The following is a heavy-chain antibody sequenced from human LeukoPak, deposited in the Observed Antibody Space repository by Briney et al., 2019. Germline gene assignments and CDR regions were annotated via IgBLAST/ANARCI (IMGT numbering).Heavy chain of an antibody. CDR1: GYTLTGYY. CDR2: INPNRGGT. J-gene: IGHJ4*02. V-gene: IGHV1-2*02. D-gene: IGHD6-13*01. Sequence: EASVKVSCKASGYTLTGYYIHWVRQAPGQGLEWMGWINPNRGGTNYAQKFQGRVTMTRDTSSNTAYMELSRLRSDDTAVYYCARIYRSSWFDYWGPGTLVTVSS. CDR3: ARIYRSSWFDY.